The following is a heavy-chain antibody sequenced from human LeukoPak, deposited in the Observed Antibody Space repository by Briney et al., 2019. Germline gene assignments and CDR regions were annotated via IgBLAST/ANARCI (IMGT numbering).Heavy chain of an antibody. D-gene: IGHD2-15*01. CDR1: GFTFSSYA. J-gene: IGHJ5*02. CDR2: ITSSGGST. V-gene: IGHV3-23*01. CDR3: AKDPDGSHR. Sequence: TGGSLRLSCAASGFTFSSYAMSWVRQAPGKGLEWVSSITSSGGSTYYAGSVKGQFTISRDNSKNTLYLQVNSLRTEDTAVYYCAKDPDGSHRWGQGTLVTVSS.